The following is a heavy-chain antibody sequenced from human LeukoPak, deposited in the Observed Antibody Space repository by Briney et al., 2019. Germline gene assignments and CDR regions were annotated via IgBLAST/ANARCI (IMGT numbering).Heavy chain of an antibody. Sequence: ASLKVSCKTSGFPFTSYAIHWVRQAPGQRLEWIGWVNADNSNTKYSEKFQGRVTMTRDMSTSTVYMELSSLRSEDTALYFCERAAYEILTGYYNGFDYWGQGTLVTVSS. CDR2: VNADNSNT. CDR1: GFPFTSYA. V-gene: IGHV1-3*01. J-gene: IGHJ4*02. CDR3: ERAAYEILTGYYNGFDY. D-gene: IGHD3-9*01.